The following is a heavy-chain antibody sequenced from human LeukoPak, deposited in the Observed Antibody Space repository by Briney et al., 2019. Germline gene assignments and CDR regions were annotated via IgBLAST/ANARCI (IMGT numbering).Heavy chain of an antibody. CDR1: GGSISGDY. CDR3: ARAMPTGVASYFDY. CDR2: IHSSGST. Sequence: PSETLSLTCTVSGGSISGDYWSWIRQSPGKGLEWIAYIHSSGSTSYNPSLKSRVTISVDTSKNEFSLKLTSVTAADTAVYYCARAMPTGVASYFDYWGQGTLVTVSS. D-gene: IGHD1-14*01. V-gene: IGHV4-59*01. J-gene: IGHJ4*02.